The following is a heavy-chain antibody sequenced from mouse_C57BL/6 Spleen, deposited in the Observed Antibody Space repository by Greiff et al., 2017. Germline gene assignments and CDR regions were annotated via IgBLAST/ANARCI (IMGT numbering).Heavy chain of an antibody. J-gene: IGHJ4*01. V-gene: IGHV1-69*01. CDR1: GYTFTSYW. CDR2: IDPSDSYT. D-gene: IGHD2-4*01. CDR3: ARYYDYDVGAMDY. Sequence: QVQLKQPGAELVMPGASVKLSCKASGYTFTSYWMHWVKQRPGQGLEWIGEIDPSDSYTNYNQKFKGKSTLTVDKSSSTAYMQLSSLTSEDSAVYYCARYYDYDVGAMDYWGQGTSVTVSS.